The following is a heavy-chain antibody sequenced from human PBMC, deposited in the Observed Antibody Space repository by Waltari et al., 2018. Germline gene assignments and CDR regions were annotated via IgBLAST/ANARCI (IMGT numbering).Heavy chain of an antibody. CDR3: ASPLTAGSGDAFDI. CDR2: IYHSGST. Sequence: QVQLQESGPGLVKPSETLSLTCAVSGYSISSGYYWGWLRQPPGKGLEWIGSIYHSGSTYYNPSLKSRVTISVDTSKNQFSLKLSSVTAADTAVYYCASPLTAGSGDAFDIWGQGTMVTVSS. D-gene: IGHD6-13*01. CDR1: GYSISSGYY. J-gene: IGHJ3*02. V-gene: IGHV4-38-2*01.